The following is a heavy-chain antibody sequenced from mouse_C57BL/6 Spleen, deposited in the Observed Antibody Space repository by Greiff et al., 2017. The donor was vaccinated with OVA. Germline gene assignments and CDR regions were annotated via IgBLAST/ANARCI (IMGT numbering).Heavy chain of an antibody. Sequence: QVQLQQPGAELVKPGASVKLSCKASGYTFTSYWMHWVKQRPGRGLERIGRLDPNSGGTKYNEKFKSKATLTVDKPSSTAYMQLSSLTSEDAAVDYCAKDYGPYYFDYWGQGTTLTVSA. CDR2: LDPNSGGT. V-gene: IGHV1-72*01. J-gene: IGHJ2*01. CDR1: GYTFTSYW. CDR3: AKDYGPYYFDY. D-gene: IGHD1-1*01.